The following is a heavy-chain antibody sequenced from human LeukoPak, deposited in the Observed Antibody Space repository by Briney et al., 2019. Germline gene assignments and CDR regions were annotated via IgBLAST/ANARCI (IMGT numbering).Heavy chain of an antibody. J-gene: IGHJ5*02. V-gene: IGHV4-39*01. D-gene: IGHD3-3*01. CDR1: GGSISSDTYY. Sequence: PSETLSLTCTVSGGSISSDTYYWGWIRQPPGKGLEWIGTMYYSGNTDYNPSLKSRITISVDTSKNQFSLKLSSVTAADTAVYYCARHLLEWSPNWFDPWGQGTLVTVSS. CDR3: ARHLLEWSPNWFDP. CDR2: MYYSGNT.